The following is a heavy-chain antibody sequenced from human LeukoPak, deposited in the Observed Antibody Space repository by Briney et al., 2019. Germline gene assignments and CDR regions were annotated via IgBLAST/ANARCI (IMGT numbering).Heavy chain of an antibody. CDR3: ASSRDGYNSGSDY. CDR1: GGSINSYY. D-gene: IGHD5-24*01. J-gene: IGHJ4*02. V-gene: IGHV4-59*01. CDR2: IYYSGST. Sequence: SGTLSLTCTVSGGSINSYYWSWIRQPPGKGLEWIGYIYYSGSTNYNPSLKSRVTISVDTSKNQFSLKLSSVTAADTAVYYCASSRDGYNSGSDYWGQGTLVTVSS.